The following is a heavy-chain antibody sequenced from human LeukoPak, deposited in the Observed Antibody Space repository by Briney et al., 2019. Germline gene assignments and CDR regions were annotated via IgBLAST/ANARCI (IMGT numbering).Heavy chain of an antibody. CDR2: ISSSSSYI. J-gene: IGHJ4*02. CDR1: GFTFSPYS. Sequence: GGSLRLSCAASGFTFSPYSMNWVRQAPGKGLEWVSFISSSSSYIYYADSVKGRFTISRDNSKNTLYLQMNSLRAEDTAVYYCAKPGYSSGWRFDYWGQGTLVTVSS. D-gene: IGHD6-19*01. V-gene: IGHV3-21*04. CDR3: AKPGYSSGWRFDY.